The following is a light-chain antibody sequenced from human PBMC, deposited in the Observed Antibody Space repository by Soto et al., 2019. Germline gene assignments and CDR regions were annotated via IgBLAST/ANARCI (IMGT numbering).Light chain of an antibody. J-gene: IGLJ3*02. CDR2: EVT. V-gene: IGLV2-8*01. Sequence: QLVLTQPPSASGSPGQSVTISCTGTSSDVGGYNFVSWYQQHPGKAPKLMIYEVTKRPSGVPDRFSGSKSGNTASLTVSGLQPEDEAAYYCSSYAGNNIWVFGGGTKLTVL. CDR1: SSDVGGYNF. CDR3: SSYAGNNIWV.